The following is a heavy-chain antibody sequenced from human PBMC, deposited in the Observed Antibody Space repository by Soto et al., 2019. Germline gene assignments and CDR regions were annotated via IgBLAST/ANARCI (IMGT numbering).Heavy chain of an antibody. CDR2: IKSIADGGTT. V-gene: IGHV3-15*07. J-gene: IGHJ4*02. CDR3: SRRPIARDIGVGPLDF. D-gene: IGHD3-3*01. Sequence: EVNLVESGGGLVKPGGSLRLSCAASGFSFEDAWMNWVRQAPGKGLEWVGRIKSIADGGTTEYAAPVNGRFSISRDDSTLTLFLHMNSLQSEDTAVYYCSRRPIARDIGVGPLDFWGRGTLVTVSA. CDR1: GFSFEDAW.